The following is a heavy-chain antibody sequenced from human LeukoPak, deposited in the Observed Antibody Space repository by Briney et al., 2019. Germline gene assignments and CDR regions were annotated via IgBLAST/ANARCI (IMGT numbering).Heavy chain of an antibody. CDR1: GFTVSSNY. V-gene: IGHV3-53*01. J-gene: IGHJ4*02. D-gene: IGHD4-17*01. Sequence: SGGSLGLSCAASGFTVSSNYMSWVRQAPGKGLEWVSVIYSGGSTYYADSVKGRFTISRDNSKNTLYLQMNSLRAEDTAVYYCARDSPNDYGDPRGYFDYWGQGTLVTVSS. CDR3: ARDSPNDYGDPRGYFDY. CDR2: IYSGGST.